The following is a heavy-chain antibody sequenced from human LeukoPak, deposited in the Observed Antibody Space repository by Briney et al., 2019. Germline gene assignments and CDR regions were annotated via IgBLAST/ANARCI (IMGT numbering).Heavy chain of an antibody. J-gene: IGHJ4*02. D-gene: IGHD3-10*01. CDR3: ARERGMARYDY. Sequence: LSLTCTVSGGSISSSSDYWGWIRQPPGKGLEWVSYISSSGSTIYYADSVKGRFTISRDNAKNSLYLQMNSLRAEDTAVYYCARERGMARYDYWGQGTLVTVSS. V-gene: IGHV3-11*04. CDR2: ISSSGSTI. CDR1: GGSISSSSDY.